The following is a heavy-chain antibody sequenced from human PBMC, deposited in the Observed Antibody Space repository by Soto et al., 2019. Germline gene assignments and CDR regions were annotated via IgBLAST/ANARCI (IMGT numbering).Heavy chain of an antibody. CDR1: GFKFSNYA. J-gene: IGHJ4*02. CDR2: ISATGGGT. D-gene: IGHD3-16*01. Sequence: GGSLRLSCAASGFKFSNYAMSWIRQAPGKGLEWVSLISATGGGTYYADSVKGRFTISRDNSHNTLYLQVHSLTAEDTAVYYCAKDRRAGGNSAFYFDFWGQGAQVTV. CDR3: AKDRRAGGNSAFYFDF. V-gene: IGHV3-23*01.